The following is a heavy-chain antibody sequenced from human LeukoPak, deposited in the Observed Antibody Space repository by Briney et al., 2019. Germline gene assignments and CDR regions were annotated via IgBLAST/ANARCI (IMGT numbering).Heavy chain of an antibody. CDR1: GGSISSYY. Sequence: SETLSLTCTVSGGSISSYYWSWIRQPPGKGLEWIGYIYYSGSTNYNPSLKSRVTISVDTSKSQFSLKLSSVTAADTAVYYCARLAASPYYYYGMDVWGQGTTVTVSS. J-gene: IGHJ6*02. CDR3: ARLAASPYYYYGMDV. V-gene: IGHV4-59*08. CDR2: IYYSGST. D-gene: IGHD6-13*01.